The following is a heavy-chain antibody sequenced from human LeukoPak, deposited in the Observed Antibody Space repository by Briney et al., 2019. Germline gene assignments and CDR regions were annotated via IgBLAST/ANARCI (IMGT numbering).Heavy chain of an antibody. CDR2: IYYTGST. D-gene: IGHD5-18*01. CDR1: GGSISTYD. J-gene: IGHJ6*03. Sequence: ASETLSLTCSVSGGSISTYDWSWIRQPPEKGLEWIGYIYYTGSTNYNPSLKSRVTISVDMSKNQFSLKLSSVTAADTAVNYCARGSTWYTAYYYMDVWGEGTTVTVSS. V-gene: IGHV4-59*01. CDR3: ARGSTWYTAYYYMDV.